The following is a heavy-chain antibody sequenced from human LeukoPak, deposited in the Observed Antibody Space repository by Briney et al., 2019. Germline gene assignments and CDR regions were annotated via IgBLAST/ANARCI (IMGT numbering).Heavy chain of an antibody. CDR3: ARGAGYYGSGSYYTFDY. J-gene: IGHJ4*02. Sequence: ASVKVSCKASGYTFTSYDINWVRQATGQGLEWMGWMNPNSGNTGYAQKFQGRVTMTRNTSISTAYMELSSLRSEDPAVYYCARGAGYYGSGSYYTFDYWGQGTLVTVSS. CDR2: MNPNSGNT. V-gene: IGHV1-8*01. CDR1: GYTFTSYD. D-gene: IGHD3-10*01.